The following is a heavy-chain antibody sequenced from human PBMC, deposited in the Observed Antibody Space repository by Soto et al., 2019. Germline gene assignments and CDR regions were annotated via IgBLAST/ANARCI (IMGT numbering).Heavy chain of an antibody. D-gene: IGHD5-12*01. J-gene: IGHJ4*02. CDR3: VRDRGYSGFFY. V-gene: IGHV3-11*06. CDR1: GFTFSEYY. Sequence: QVQLVESGGGLVKPGGSLRLSCAASGFTFSEYYMSWIRQAPGKGLEWVSYITSSSSNFTNYADSVKGRFTISRDNAKNSVYLQMDSLRVEDTAVYFCVRDRGYSGFFYWGQGALVTVSA. CDR2: ITSSSSNFT.